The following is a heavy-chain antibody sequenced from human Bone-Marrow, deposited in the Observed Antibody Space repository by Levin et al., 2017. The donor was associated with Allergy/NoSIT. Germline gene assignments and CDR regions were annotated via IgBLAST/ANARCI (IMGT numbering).Heavy chain of an antibody. Sequence: PSETLSLICSVSGASITSKTYYWGWVRQPPGKGLEWIGSVYYRGPTYYNPNLKSRLTLSVDASMNQFSLRLSSVTAADTALYFCAGAPDYYDTSDAFDNWGQGKMVTVSS. D-gene: IGHD3-22*01. CDR2: VYYRGPT. J-gene: IGHJ3*02. V-gene: IGHV4-39*01. CDR1: GASITSKTYY. CDR3: AGAPDYYDTSDAFDN.